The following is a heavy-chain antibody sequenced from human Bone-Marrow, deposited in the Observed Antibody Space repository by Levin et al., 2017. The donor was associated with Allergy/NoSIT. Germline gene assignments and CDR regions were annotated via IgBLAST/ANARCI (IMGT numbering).Heavy chain of an antibody. CDR3: AKVDSSSWNPPEYYFDC. CDR1: GDSLTSHY. J-gene: IGHJ4*02. V-gene: IGHV4-59*11. CDR2: IYYGGRT. D-gene: IGHD6-13*01. Sequence: SCTVSGDSLTSHYWSWIRQSPGKGLEWIGFIYYGGRTNYNPSLKSRVRISVDTSKNQFSLRLATVTAADPAVYYCAKVDSSSWNPPEYYFDCWGQGALVAVSS.